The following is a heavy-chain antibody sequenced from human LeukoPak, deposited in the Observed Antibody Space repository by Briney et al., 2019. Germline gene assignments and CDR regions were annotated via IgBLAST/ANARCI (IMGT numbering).Heavy chain of an antibody. Sequence: ASVKVSCKASGYTFTSYAMNWVRQAPGQGLEWMGWINTNTGNLTYAQGFTGRFVFSLDTSVSTAYLQISSLKAEDTAVYYCARGSKPRDGYNFALYNWFDPWGQGTLVTVSS. CDR2: INTNTGNL. V-gene: IGHV7-4-1*02. CDR3: ARGSKPRDGYNFALYNWFDP. D-gene: IGHD5-24*01. CDR1: GYTFTSYA. J-gene: IGHJ5*02.